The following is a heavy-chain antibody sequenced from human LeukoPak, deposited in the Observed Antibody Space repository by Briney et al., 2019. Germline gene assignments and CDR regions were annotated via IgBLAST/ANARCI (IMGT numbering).Heavy chain of an antibody. CDR2: IYYSGST. D-gene: IGHD5-18*01. Sequence: SETLSLTCTVSGGSISSSSYYWGWIRQPPGKGLEWIGSIYYSGSTYYNPSLKSRVTISVDTSKNQFSLKLSSVTAADTAVYYCARYTAMVNDAFDIWGQGTMVTVSS. CDR1: GGSISSSSYY. J-gene: IGHJ3*02. V-gene: IGHV4-39*01. CDR3: ARYTAMVNDAFDI.